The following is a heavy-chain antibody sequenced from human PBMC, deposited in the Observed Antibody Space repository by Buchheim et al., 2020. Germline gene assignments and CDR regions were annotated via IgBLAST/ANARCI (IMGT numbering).Heavy chain of an antibody. Sequence: EVELVESGGGLVQPGGSLRLSCAVSGFSFSTYSMDWVRQAPGKGLEWLAYISDTSSTIYYGDPVKGRFTVSRHNAKNALYLQMNSLRVEDTAVYYCARAPTPYSSSWYDYYYGMDVWGQGTT. CDR3: ARAPTPYSSSWYDYYYGMDV. CDR2: ISDTSSTI. D-gene: IGHD6-13*01. J-gene: IGHJ6*02. V-gene: IGHV3-48*04. CDR1: GFSFSTYS.